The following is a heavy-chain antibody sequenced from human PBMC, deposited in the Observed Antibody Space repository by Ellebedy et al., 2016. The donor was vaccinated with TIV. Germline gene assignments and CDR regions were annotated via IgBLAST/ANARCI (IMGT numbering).Heavy chain of an antibody. CDR1: GFTLRNYW. V-gene: IGHV3-7*03. Sequence: GESLKISCAASGFTLRNYWMNWVRQAPGKGLEWVANITQDGSAKHYVDSVKGRFAISRDNAKNSLYLQMNSLRGEDTAVYYCARVSVVVGFDYWGQGTLVTVSS. CDR2: ITQDGSAK. J-gene: IGHJ4*02. D-gene: IGHD2-21*01. CDR3: ARVSVVVGFDY.